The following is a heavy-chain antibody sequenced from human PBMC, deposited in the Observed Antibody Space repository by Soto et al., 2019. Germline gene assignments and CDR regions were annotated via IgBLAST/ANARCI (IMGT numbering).Heavy chain of an antibody. Sequence: KTSETLSLTCTVSGGSISSYYWSWIRQPPGKGLEWIGYIYYSGSTNYNPSLKSRVTISVDTSKNQFSLKLSSVTAADTAVYYCARLAGYSYGSNWFDPWGQGTLVTVSS. V-gene: IGHV4-59*01. J-gene: IGHJ5*02. CDR3: ARLAGYSYGSNWFDP. CDR2: IYYSGST. D-gene: IGHD5-18*01. CDR1: GGSISSYY.